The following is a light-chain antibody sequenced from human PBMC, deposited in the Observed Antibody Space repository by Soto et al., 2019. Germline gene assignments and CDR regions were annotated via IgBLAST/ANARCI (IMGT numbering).Light chain of an antibody. J-gene: IGKJ5*01. V-gene: IGKV1-33*01. CDR3: QQYKNLPT. Sequence: DIQMTQSPSSLSASVGDRVTITCQASQNINNYLNWYQQKPGRAPKLLIYDASNLEAGVPSRFRGSGSGTAFTFPISRLQPEDIATYYCQQYKNLPTFGQGTRLEIK. CDR1: QNINNY. CDR2: DAS.